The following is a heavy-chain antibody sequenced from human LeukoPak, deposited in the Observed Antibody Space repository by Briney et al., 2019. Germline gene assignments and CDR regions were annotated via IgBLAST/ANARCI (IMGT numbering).Heavy chain of an antibody. CDR1: GGSFSGYY. J-gene: IGHJ4*02. CDR3: ARGPRTVTTGFDY. D-gene: IGHD4-17*01. V-gene: IGHV4-34*01. Sequence: TSETLSLTCAVYGGSFSGYYWSWIRQPPGKGLEWIGEINHSGSTNYNPSLKSRVTISVDTSKNQFSLKLSSVTAADTAVYYCARGPRTVTTGFDYWAQGTLVTVSS. CDR2: INHSGST.